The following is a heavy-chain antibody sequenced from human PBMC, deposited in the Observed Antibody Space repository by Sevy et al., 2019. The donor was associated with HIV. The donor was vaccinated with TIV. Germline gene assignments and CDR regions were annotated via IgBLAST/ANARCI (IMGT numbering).Heavy chain of an antibody. J-gene: IGHJ6*02. D-gene: IGHD6-13*01. CDR2: IYYSGST. CDR1: GGSISSYY. Sequence: SETLSLTCTVSGGSISSYYWSWIRQPPGKGLEWIGYIYYSGSTNYNPSLKSRVTISVDTSKNQFSLKLSSVTAADTAVYYSARDAYSSSWYYYYGMDVWGQGTTVTVSS. CDR3: ARDAYSSSWYYYYGMDV. V-gene: IGHV4-59*13.